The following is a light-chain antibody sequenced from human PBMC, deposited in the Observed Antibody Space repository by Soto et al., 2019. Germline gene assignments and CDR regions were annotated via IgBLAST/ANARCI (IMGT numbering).Light chain of an antibody. V-gene: IGKV3-15*01. J-gene: IGKJ5*01. Sequence: EIVLTQSPFTLSLSPVERSTLSFMASQSVRNNYLAWYHQKPGQAPRLLFYDASTRATGIPARFSGSGSGTEFTLTISSLQSEDFAVYYCQHYHGWPITFGQGTRLEIK. CDR1: QSVRNN. CDR2: DAS. CDR3: QHYHGWPIT.